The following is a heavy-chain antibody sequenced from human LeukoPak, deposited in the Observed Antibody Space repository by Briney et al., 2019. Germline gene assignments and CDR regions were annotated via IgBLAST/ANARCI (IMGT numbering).Heavy chain of an antibody. CDR2: ISGSGGST. CDR3: AKRAYYYDSSGYPFDY. D-gene: IGHD3-22*01. CDR1: GFTFSIYA. Sequence: GGSLRLSCAASGFTFSIYAMSWVRQAPGKGLEWVSAISGSGGSTYYADSVNGRFTISRDNPKNTLYLQMNSLRAEDTAVYYCAKRAYYYDSSGYPFDYWGQGTLVTVSS. V-gene: IGHV3-23*01. J-gene: IGHJ4*02.